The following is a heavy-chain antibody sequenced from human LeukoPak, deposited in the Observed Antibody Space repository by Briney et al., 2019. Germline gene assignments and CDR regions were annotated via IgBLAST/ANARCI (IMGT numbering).Heavy chain of an antibody. CDR2: INHSGST. D-gene: IGHD5-18*01. CDR1: GGSFSGCY. J-gene: IGHJ4*02. V-gene: IGHV4-34*01. CDR3: ARGRGQLWSSNYFDY. Sequence: SDTLSLTCAVYGGSFSGCYWSWIRQPPAKGLEWIEEINHSGSTNYNPSLKSRVTISVDTSKNQFSLKLRSVTAADTAVYYCARGRGQLWSSNYFDYWGKGTLVTASS.